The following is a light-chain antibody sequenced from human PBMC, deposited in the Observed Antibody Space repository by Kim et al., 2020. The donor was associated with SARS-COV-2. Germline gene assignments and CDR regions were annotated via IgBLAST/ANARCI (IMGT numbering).Light chain of an antibody. CDR3: QQYNNCSPWT. V-gene: IGKV3-15*01. CDR2: GAS. CDR1: LSVSSN. J-gene: IGKJ1*01. Sequence: EIVMTQSPATLSVSPGERATLSCRASLSVSSNLAWYQRKPGQAPRLIIYGASTRATGIPARFSGSGSGTEFTLTISSLQSEAFAVYSCQQYNNCSPWTFGQGNKVDLK.